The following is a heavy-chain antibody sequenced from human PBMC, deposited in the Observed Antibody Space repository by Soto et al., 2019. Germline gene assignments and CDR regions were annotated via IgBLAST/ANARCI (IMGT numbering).Heavy chain of an antibody. Sequence: QVQLVQSGAEVKKPGSSVKVSCKASGGTFSSYAISWVRQAPGQGLEWMGGIIPIFGTANYAQKFQGRVTITADESTRTAYMKLSSVRSEDTAVYYCARVDHITGTTYLDYWGQGTLVTVSS. CDR2: IIPIFGTA. V-gene: IGHV1-69*01. CDR1: GGTFSSYA. D-gene: IGHD1-7*01. J-gene: IGHJ4*02. CDR3: ARVDHITGTTYLDY.